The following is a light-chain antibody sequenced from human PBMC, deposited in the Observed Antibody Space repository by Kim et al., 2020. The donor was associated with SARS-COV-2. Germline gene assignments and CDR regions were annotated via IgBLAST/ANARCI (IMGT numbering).Light chain of an antibody. V-gene: IGKV2-30*02. J-gene: IGKJ2*01. CDR2: RVS. CDR1: QGLVHSDGHTY. CDR3: LQVTHWPYT. Sequence: VVLTQSPLSLPVPLGQPASFSCRSSQGLVHSDGHTYLSWFLQRPGQSPRRLIYRVSNRDSWVPDRFSGSGSGTDFTLMISRVEAEDVGIYYCLQVTHWPYTFGQGTKLEI.